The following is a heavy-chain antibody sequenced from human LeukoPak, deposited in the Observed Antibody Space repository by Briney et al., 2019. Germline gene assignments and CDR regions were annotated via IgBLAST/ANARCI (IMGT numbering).Heavy chain of an antibody. Sequence: SSETLSLTCTVSGYSINSGYYWGWIRQPPGKGLEWIGSIYHSGSTYYNPSLKSRVTISVDTSKNQFSLKLSSVTAADTAVYYCARALRWLQWGYFDYWGQGTLVTVSS. CDR3: ARALRWLQWGYFDY. D-gene: IGHD5-24*01. J-gene: IGHJ4*02. CDR1: GYSINSGYY. CDR2: IYHSGST. V-gene: IGHV4-38-2*02.